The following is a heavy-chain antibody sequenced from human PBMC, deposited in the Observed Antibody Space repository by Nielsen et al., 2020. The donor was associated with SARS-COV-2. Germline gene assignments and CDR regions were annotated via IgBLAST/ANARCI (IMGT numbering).Heavy chain of an antibody. V-gene: IGHV4-34*01. CDR1: GGSFSGYY. Sequence: SETLSLTCAVYGGSFSGYYWSWIRQPPGKGLEWIGEINHSGSTNYNPSLKSRVTISVDTSKNQFSLKLSSVTAADTAVYYCARGLVVVPAAMYGTWFDPWGQGTLVTVSS. J-gene: IGHJ5*02. CDR2: INHSGST. D-gene: IGHD2-2*01. CDR3: ARGLVVVPAAMYGTWFDP.